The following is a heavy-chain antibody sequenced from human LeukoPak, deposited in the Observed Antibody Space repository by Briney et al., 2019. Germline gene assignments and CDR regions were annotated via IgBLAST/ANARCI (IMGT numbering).Heavy chain of an antibody. Sequence: ASVKVSCKTSGYTFTSYYVSWVRQAPGQGLEWMGWISGYNAKTKYIQKFQGRITMTIDTSTTTAYMELRSLTSDDTAVYYCARVRDYYASSDYSDYWGQGTLVTVSS. V-gene: IGHV1-18*04. J-gene: IGHJ4*02. CDR2: ISGYNAKT. CDR1: GYTFTSYY. CDR3: ARVRDYYASSDYSDY. D-gene: IGHD3-22*01.